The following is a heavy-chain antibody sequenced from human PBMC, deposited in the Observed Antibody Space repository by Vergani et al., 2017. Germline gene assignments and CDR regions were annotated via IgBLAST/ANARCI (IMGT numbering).Heavy chain of an antibody. J-gene: IGHJ4*02. Sequence: QVQLQESGPGLVKPSQTLSLTCTVSGGSINSGGYFWSWVRQHPGKGLELIGYIYYRGSAYYNPSLKSRVTMSVDTSENQFTLNLSSVTAADTAVYYCARTIGQCSNSNCYNLAYWGQGTLVTVSS. CDR3: ARTIGQCSNSNCYNLAY. CDR1: GGSINSGGYF. CDR2: IYYRGSA. D-gene: IGHD2-2*02. V-gene: IGHV4-31*03.